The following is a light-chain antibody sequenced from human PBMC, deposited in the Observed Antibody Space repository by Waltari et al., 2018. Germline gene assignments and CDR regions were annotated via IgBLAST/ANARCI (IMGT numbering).Light chain of an antibody. V-gene: IGLV2-8*01. CDR3: TSYVDNNVI. CDR1: SSDVGGTHY. J-gene: IGLJ2*01. CDR2: EVS. Sequence: QSALPQPPSASGSPGQSVTISCTGTSSDVGGTHYVSWYQHHPGQAPRLMIYEVSRRPSGVPDRFSGSKSANTASLTVSGLQPEDEAEYYCTSYVDNNVIFGGGTKLTVL.